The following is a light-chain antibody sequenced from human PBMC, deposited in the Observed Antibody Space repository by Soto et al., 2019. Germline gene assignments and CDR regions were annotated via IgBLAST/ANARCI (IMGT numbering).Light chain of an antibody. J-gene: IGLJ1*01. CDR1: SSNIGSNT. CDR3: AAWAASLNGSYV. V-gene: IGLV1-44*01. Sequence: QSVLTQPPSASGTPGQRVTISCSGSSSNIGSNTVNWYQQPPGTAPKLLIYSNNQRPSGVPDRFSGSKSGTSASLAISGLQSEDEAASYCAAWAASLNGSYVFGTGTKVTVL. CDR2: SNN.